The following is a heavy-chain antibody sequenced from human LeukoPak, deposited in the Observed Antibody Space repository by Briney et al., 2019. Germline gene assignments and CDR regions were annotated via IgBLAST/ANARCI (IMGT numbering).Heavy chain of an antibody. V-gene: IGHV4-61*02. Sequence: SQTLSLTCTVSGGSISSGSYYWSWIRQPAGKGLEWIGRIYTSGSTNYNPSLNSRVTISVDTSKNQFSLKLSSVTAADTAVYYCARNSIAAAGYPDYWGQGTLVTVSS. D-gene: IGHD6-13*01. CDR3: ARNSIAAAGYPDY. CDR2: IYTSGST. CDR1: GGSISSGSYY. J-gene: IGHJ4*02.